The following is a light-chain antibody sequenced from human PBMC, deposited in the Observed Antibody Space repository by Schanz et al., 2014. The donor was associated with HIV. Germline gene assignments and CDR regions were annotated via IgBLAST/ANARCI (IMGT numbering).Light chain of an antibody. V-gene: IGKV3-20*01. CDR3: QQYGYSPRT. Sequence: EIVLTQSPGTLSLSPGERATLSCRASQSVSGFLAWYQQKPGQAPRLLIYGASRRATGVPDRFSGSGSGTDFTLTISRLEPEDFAVYYCQQYGYSPRTFGQGTKLEIK. CDR1: QSVSGF. J-gene: IGKJ2*01. CDR2: GAS.